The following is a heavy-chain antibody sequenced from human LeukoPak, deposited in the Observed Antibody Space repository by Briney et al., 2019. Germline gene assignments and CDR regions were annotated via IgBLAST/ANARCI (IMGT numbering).Heavy chain of an antibody. CDR3: ARSVVVITNDAFDI. V-gene: IGHV1-69*13. D-gene: IGHD3-22*01. CDR2: IIPIFGTA. CDR1: GGTFSSYA. Sequence: GASVKVSCKASGGTFSSYAISWVRQAPGQGLEWMGGIIPIFGTANYAQKFQGRVTITADESTSTAYMELSSLRSEDTAVYYCARSVVVITNDAFDIWGQGTMVTVSS. J-gene: IGHJ3*02.